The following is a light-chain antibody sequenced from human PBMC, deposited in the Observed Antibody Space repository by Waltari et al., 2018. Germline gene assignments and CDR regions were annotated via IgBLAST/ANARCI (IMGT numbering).Light chain of an antibody. CDR3: QEYYSTPLT. CDR2: WAS. Sequence: DIVMTQSPDSLAVSLGERATIHFKSSQSVLYSSNNKNYLAWYQQKPGQPPKLLISWASTRESGVPDRFSGSGSGTDFTLTISSLQAEDVAVYYCQEYYSTPLTFGQGTKLEIK. V-gene: IGKV4-1*01. CDR1: QSVLYSSNNKNY. J-gene: IGKJ2*01.